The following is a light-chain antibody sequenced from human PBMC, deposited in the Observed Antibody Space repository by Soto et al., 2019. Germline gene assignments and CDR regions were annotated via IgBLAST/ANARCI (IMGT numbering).Light chain of an antibody. CDR2: EVT. CDR3: SSYAGSNNFGV. V-gene: IGLV2-8*01. Sequence: QSALTQPPSASGSPGQSVTISCTGSSSDVGGYNYVTWYQHHPGKAPKVMIYEVTKRPSGVPDRFSGSKSDNTASLTVSGLQAEDEADYYCSSYAGSNNFGVFGGGTKLTVL. J-gene: IGLJ3*02. CDR1: SSDVGGYNY.